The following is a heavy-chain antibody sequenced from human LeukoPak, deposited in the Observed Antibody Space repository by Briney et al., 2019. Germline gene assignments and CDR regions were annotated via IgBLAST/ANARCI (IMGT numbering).Heavy chain of an antibody. CDR3: ARDLRITMVRGVAPYYCMDV. J-gene: IGHJ6*03. CDR2: ISAYNFNT. V-gene: IGHV1-18*01. D-gene: IGHD3-10*01. Sequence: ASVKVSCKASGYTFTDYYINWVRQAPGQGLEWMAWISAYNFNTNYAQKFQGRLTLTTDTSTNTAYMELRTLRSDDTAVYYCARDLRITMVRGVAPYYCMDVWGKGTTVTVSS. CDR1: GYTFTDYY.